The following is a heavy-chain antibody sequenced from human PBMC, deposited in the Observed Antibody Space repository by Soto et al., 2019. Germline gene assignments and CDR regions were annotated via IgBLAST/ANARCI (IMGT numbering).Heavy chain of an antibody. CDR2: VSGRGGST. V-gene: IGHV3-23*01. CDR3: AKDSTVTTSLSFYYYRFDV. CDR1: GFTFNHYA. Sequence: VQLLESGGGLVQPGGSLRLACTASGFTFNHYAMSWVRQAPGKGLEWVSAVSGRGGSTKYADSVKGRFIISRDNSNITLYPQMDSLRGEDTAVYYCAKDSTVTTSLSFYYYRFDVWGQGTTVTVSS. J-gene: IGHJ6*01. D-gene: IGHD4-17*01.